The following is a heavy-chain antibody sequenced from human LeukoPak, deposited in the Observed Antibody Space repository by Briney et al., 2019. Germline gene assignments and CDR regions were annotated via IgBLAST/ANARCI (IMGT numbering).Heavy chain of an antibody. CDR1: GFTFSSHS. J-gene: IGHJ5*02. V-gene: IGHV3-48*01. D-gene: IGHD4/OR15-4a*01. CDR3: AKNGATSWIGGQNWFDP. CDR2: ISSSGSTI. Sequence: GGSLRLSCAASGFTFSSHSMNWVRQAPGKGLEWVSYISSSGSTIYYADSVRDWFTMSRDNSKNTLYLNMNSLRVEDTAIYYCAKNGATSWIGGQNWFDPWGQGTLVTVSS.